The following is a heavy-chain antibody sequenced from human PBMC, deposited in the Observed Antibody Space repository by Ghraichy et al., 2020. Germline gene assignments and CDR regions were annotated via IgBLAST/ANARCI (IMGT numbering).Heavy chain of an antibody. J-gene: IGHJ4*02. Sequence: SETRSLTCAVYGGSFSKYYWSWIRQPPGKGLEWIGEVSHSGNTTYNPSLASRVTVSVDTSKNQLSLKLNSVTAADTAVYFCARWTFGDYGKTQYWGQGTLVSVSS. CDR1: GGSFSKYY. D-gene: IGHD4-17*01. V-gene: IGHV4-34*01. CDR2: VSHSGNT. CDR3: ARWTFGDYGKTQY.